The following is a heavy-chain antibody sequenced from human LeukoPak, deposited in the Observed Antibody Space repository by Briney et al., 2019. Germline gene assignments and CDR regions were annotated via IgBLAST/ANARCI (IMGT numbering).Heavy chain of an antibody. CDR3: ASQYTSSRIFDD. D-gene: IGHD6-13*01. CDR1: GFTFSSYS. V-gene: IGHV3-21*01. Sequence: GGPLRLSCAASGFTFSSYSMNWVRQAPGKGLEWVSSISSSTYIYYADSVKGRFTVSRDNAKNSLYLQMNSLRAGDTAVYFCASQYTSSRIFDDWGQGTLVTVSS. CDR2: ISSSTYI. J-gene: IGHJ4*02.